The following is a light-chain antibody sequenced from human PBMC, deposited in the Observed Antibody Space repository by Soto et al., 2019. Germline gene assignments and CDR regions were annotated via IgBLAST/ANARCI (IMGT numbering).Light chain of an antibody. Sequence: DIQMTQSPSTLSGSVGYRFTITCRASQSISRYLNWYQQKTGKAPKLLIYAASSLQSRVPSNFSVSGSGTDFTLTISSLQPEDFETDYCQQSYSNPLTFGGGTKVDIK. V-gene: IGKV1-39*01. CDR2: AAS. J-gene: IGKJ4*01. CDR3: QQSYSNPLT. CDR1: QSISRY.